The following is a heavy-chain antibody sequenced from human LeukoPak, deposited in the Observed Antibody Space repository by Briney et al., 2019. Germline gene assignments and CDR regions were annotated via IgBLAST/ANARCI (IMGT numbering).Heavy chain of an antibody. D-gene: IGHD6-19*01. V-gene: IGHV1-2*02. CDR2: NNPNTGGT. Sequence: ASVKVSCKASGYTFTSYYIHWVRQAPGQGLEWVGWNNPNTGGTSYAQNFKGRVTTTRDTSINTAYMEVSSLTSDNTAVYYCARDKGGQQWDYWGQGTLVTVSS. CDR1: GYTFTSYY. J-gene: IGHJ4*02. CDR3: ARDKGGQQWDY.